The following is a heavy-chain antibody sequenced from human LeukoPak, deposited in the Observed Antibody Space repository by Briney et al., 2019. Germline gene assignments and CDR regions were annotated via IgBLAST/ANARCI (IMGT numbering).Heavy chain of an antibody. CDR3: ARIGTNGVWLN. CDR2: IYASGST. D-gene: IGHD2-8*01. Sequence: SETLSLTCTVSGGSIGGYYWSWIRQPAGKGLEWIGRIYASGSTNYNPSLKSRVSMSVDMPENQFSLKVNSVTAADTAVYYCARIGTNGVWLNWDQGTLVTVSS. V-gene: IGHV4-4*07. CDR1: GGSIGGYY. J-gene: IGHJ4*02.